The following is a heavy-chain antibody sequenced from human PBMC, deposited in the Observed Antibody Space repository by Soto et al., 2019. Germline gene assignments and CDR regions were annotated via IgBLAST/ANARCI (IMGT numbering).Heavy chain of an antibody. D-gene: IGHD6-19*01. CDR3: ARFLDIAVAGGKMNWFDP. CDR1: GGSISSSSYY. CDR2: IYYSGST. V-gene: IGHV4-39*01. Sequence: SETLSLTCTVSGGSISSSSYYWGWIRQPPGKGLEWIGSIYYSGSTYYNPSLKSRVTISVDTSKNQFSLKLSSVTAADTAVYYCARFLDIAVAGGKMNWFDPWGQGTLVTVSS. J-gene: IGHJ5*02.